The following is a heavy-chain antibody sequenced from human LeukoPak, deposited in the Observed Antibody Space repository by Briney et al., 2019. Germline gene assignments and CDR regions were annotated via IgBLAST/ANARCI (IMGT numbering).Heavy chain of an antibody. CDR1: GFTFSSYS. Sequence: GGSLRLSCAASGFTFSSYSMNWVRQTPGKGLEWVSSISSSSSYIFYADSVKGRFTISRDNAKTSLSLQMNSLRAEDTAVYYCARESFAARWDWGQGTLVTVSS. D-gene: IGHD6-6*01. CDR2: ISSSSSYI. J-gene: IGHJ4*02. V-gene: IGHV3-21*01. CDR3: ARESFAARWD.